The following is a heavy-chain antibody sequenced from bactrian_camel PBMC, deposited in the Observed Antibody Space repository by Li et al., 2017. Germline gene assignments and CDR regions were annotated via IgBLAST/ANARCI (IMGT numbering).Heavy chain of an antibody. V-gene: IGHV3S53*01. CDR2: LDTDGTI. J-gene: IGHJ4*01. D-gene: IGHD3*01. Sequence: HVQLVESGGGLEQPGGSLRLSCAASGQSLSDYSMAWFRQVPGKNRQGVAALDTDGTISYADSVTGRFTISHDATKNTVYLQMNNLQPEDTAIYYCNIDCGYNDSLEEFNYWGQGTQVTVS. CDR3: NIDCGYNDSLEEFNY. CDR1: GQSLSDYS.